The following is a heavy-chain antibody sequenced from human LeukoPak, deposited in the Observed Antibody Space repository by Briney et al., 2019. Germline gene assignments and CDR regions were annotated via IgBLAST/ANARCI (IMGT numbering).Heavy chain of an antibody. CDR1: GFTFSSYW. V-gene: IGHV3-7*01. J-gene: IGHJ5*02. CDR2: IGQDGSEK. D-gene: IGHD3-22*01. CDR3: ARLADYDTGGYFDR. Sequence: PGGSLRLSCAATGFTFSSYWMIWVRQAPGKGLEWVADIGQDGSEKYYVASVRGRFTISRDNAKNSLFLQLNSLRGEDTAVYFCARLADYDTGGYFDRWGQGTLVTVSS.